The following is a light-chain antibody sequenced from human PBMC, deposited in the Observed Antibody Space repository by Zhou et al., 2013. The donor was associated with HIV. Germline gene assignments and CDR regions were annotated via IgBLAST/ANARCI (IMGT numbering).Light chain of an antibody. CDR2: DAS. CDR3: QQRTNWPPWT. CDR1: QIIGNT. J-gene: IGKJ1*01. Sequence: EIVLTQSPATLSLSPGERATLSCRASQIIGNTLAWYHQRPGQAPRLLIYDASNRATGIPARFSGSGSGTDFTLTITSLEPEDLGVYYCQQRTNWPPWTFGQGTKV. V-gene: IGKV3-11*01.